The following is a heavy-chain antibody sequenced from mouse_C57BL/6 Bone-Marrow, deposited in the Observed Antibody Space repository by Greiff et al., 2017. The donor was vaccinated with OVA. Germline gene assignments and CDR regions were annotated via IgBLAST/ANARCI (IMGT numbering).Heavy chain of an antibody. J-gene: IGHJ2*01. CDR2: INPSTGGA. Sequence: EVKLMESGPELVKPGASVKISCKASGYSFTGYYMNWVKQSPEKSLEWIGEINPSTGGATYNQKFKAKATLTVDKSSSTAYMQLKSLTSEDSAVYYCARGATTVVKREKLSYYWGQGTTLTVSS. CDR3: ARGATTVVKREKLSYY. V-gene: IGHV1-42*01. D-gene: IGHD1-1*01. CDR1: GYSFTGYY.